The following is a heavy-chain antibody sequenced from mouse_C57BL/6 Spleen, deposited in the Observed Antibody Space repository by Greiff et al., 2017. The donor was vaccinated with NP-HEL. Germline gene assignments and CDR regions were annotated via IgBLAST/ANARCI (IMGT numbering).Heavy chain of an antibody. V-gene: IGHV1-82*01. J-gene: IGHJ4*01. CDR2: IYPGDGDT. Sequence: VQLQQSGPELVKPGASVKISCKASGYAFSSSWMNWVKQRPGKGLEWIGRIYPGDGDTNYNGKFKGKATLTADKSSSTAYMQLSSLTSEDSAVYFGAAQATEAMDYWGQGTSVTVSS. CDR3: AAQATEAMDY. D-gene: IGHD3-2*02. CDR1: GYAFSSSW.